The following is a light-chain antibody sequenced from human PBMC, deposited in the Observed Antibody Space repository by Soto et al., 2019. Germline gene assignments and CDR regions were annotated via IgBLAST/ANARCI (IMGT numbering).Light chain of an antibody. J-gene: IGKJ1*01. Sequence: DIQMTQSPSTLSASIGDRVTMTCRASQSISSWLAWYQQKPGTAPKLLIYKASSLQSGVPSRFSGSGSGTDFTLTISSLQSEDFAVYYCQQYNTWPRTFGQVTKVDI. V-gene: IGKV1-5*03. CDR2: KAS. CDR1: QSISSW. CDR3: QQYNTWPRT.